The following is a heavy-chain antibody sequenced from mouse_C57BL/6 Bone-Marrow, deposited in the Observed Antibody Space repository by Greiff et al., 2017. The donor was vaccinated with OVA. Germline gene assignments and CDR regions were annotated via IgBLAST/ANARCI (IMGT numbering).Heavy chain of an antibody. V-gene: IGHV1-64*01. CDR1: GYTFTSYW. J-gene: IGHJ3*01. CDR2: IHPNSGST. CDR3: ARRGGGTWFAY. Sequence: QVQLQQPGAELVKPGASVKLSCKASGYTFTSYWMHWVKQRPGQGLEWIGMIHPNSGSTNYNEKFKSKATLTVDKSSSTAYMQLSSLTSEDYAVYYCARRGGGTWFAYWGQGTLVTVSA.